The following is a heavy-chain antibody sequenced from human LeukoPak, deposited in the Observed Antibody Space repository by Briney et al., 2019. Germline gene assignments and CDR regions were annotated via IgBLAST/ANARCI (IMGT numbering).Heavy chain of an antibody. CDR1: GYTFTGYY. J-gene: IGHJ4*02. CDR2: INPNSGGT. Sequence: ASVKVSCKASGYTFTGYYMHWVRQAPGQGLEWMGWINPNSGGTNYAQKFQGWVTMTRDTSISTAYMELSRLRSDDTAVYYCARDSSGYYSNFDYWGQGTLVTVSS. V-gene: IGHV1-2*04. CDR3: ARDSSGYYSNFDY. D-gene: IGHD3-22*01.